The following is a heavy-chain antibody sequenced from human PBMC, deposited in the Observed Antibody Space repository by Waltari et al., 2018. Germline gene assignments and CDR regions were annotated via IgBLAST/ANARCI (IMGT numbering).Heavy chain of an antibody. Sequence: QVHLVQSGAEVKKPGSSVTVSCKASGGTFGRYAITWVRQAPGQGLEWMGGLIPIFGAPNYAQRFQGRVTITADESTSTVYMELSSLKSEDTALYFCARRQLGGPLDPWGQGTLVTVSS. V-gene: IGHV1-69*12. J-gene: IGHJ5*02. CDR3: ARRQLGGPLDP. D-gene: IGHD1-1*01. CDR2: LIPIFGAP. CDR1: GGTFGRYA.